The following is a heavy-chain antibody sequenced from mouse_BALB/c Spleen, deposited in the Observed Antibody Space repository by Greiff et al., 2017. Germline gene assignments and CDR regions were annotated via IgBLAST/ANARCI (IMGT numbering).Heavy chain of an antibody. CDR3: ARDSSGPWFAY. D-gene: IGHD3-2*01. CDR1: GYAFTNYL. J-gene: IGHJ3*01. Sequence: VQLQQSGAELVRPGTSVKVSCKASGYAFTNYLIEWVKQRPGQGLEWIGVINPGSGGTNYNEKFKGKATLTADKSSSTAYMQLSSLTSDDSAVYFCARDSSGPWFAYWGQGTLVTVSA. CDR2: INPGSGGT. V-gene: IGHV1-54*03.